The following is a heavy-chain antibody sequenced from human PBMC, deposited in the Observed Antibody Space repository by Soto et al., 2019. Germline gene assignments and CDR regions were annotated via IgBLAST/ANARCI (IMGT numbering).Heavy chain of an antibody. CDR1: GDSVSSNSAA. V-gene: IGHV6-1*01. J-gene: IGHJ3*02. Sequence: SQTLSLTCAISGDSVSSNSAAWNWIRQSPSRGLEWLGRTYYRSKWYNDYAVSVKSRITINPDTSKNQFSLQLNSVTPEDTAVYYCERVQPNIAAAADDAFDIWGQGTMVTVSS. D-gene: IGHD6-13*01. CDR2: TYYRSKWYN. CDR3: ERVQPNIAAAADDAFDI.